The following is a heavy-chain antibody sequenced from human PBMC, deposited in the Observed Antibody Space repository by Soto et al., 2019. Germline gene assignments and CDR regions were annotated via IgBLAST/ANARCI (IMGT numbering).Heavy chain of an antibody. CDR2: ISTGSTYI. V-gene: IGHV3-21*01. Sequence: GGSLRLSCEASGFTFSSYSMNWVRQAPGRGLEWVSSISTGSTYIYYADSVKGRFTISRDNAKNSLYLQMSSLRAEDTAVYYCATSITGTTGYWGQGTLVTVSS. CDR3: ATSITGTTGY. J-gene: IGHJ4*02. CDR1: GFTFSSYS. D-gene: IGHD1-20*01.